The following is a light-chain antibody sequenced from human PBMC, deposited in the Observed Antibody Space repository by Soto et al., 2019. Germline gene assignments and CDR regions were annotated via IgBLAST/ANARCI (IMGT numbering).Light chain of an antibody. J-gene: IGKJ4*01. CDR3: QQYNSHPLT. Sequence: DIQMTXXXXTLSASVGDRVTITCRASQSISSWLAWYQQKPGKVPKLLIYKASSLESGVPSRFSGSGSGTELTLSISSLQTDDFATYYCQQYNSHPLTFGGGTKVEIK. CDR1: QSISSW. CDR2: KAS. V-gene: IGKV1-5*03.